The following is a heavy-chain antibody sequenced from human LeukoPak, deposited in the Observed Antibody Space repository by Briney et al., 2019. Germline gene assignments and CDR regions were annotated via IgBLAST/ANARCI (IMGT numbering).Heavy chain of an antibody. CDR2: INSDGSST. Sequence: GGSLRLSCAASGFTFSSYWMHWVRQAPGKGLVWVSRINSDGSSTSYADSVKGRFTISRDNAKNTLYLQMNSLRAEDTAVYYCARVDEDYGDYYFDYWSQGTLVTVSS. V-gene: IGHV3-74*01. D-gene: IGHD4-17*01. CDR3: ARVDEDYGDYYFDY. J-gene: IGHJ4*02. CDR1: GFTFSSYW.